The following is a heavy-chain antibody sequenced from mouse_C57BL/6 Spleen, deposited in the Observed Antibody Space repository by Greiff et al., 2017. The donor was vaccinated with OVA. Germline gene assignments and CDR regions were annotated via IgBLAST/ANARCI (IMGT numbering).Heavy chain of an antibody. Sequence: EVQLQQSGPELVKPGASVKISCKASGYTFTDYYMNWVKQSHGKSLEWIGDINPNNGGTSYNQKFTGKATLTVDKTSSTAYMALRSLTSEDSAVYYCARKDNYAMDYWGQGTSVTVSS. J-gene: IGHJ4*01. CDR1: GYTFTDYY. CDR2: INPNNGGT. CDR3: ARKDNYAMDY. V-gene: IGHV1-26*01.